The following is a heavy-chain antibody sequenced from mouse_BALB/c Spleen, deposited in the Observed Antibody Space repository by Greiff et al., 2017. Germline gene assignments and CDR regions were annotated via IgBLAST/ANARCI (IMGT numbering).Heavy chain of an antibody. CDR2: ISYDGSN. Sequence: EVQLQESGPGLVKPSQSLSLTCSVTGYSITSGYYWNWIRQFPGNKLEWMGYISYDGSNNYNPSLKNRISITRDTSKNQFFLKLNSVTTEDTATYYCASPHYYGSSYFWYFDVWGAGTTVTVSS. V-gene: IGHV3-6*02. CDR3: ASPHYYGSSYFWYFDV. J-gene: IGHJ1*01. D-gene: IGHD1-1*01. CDR1: GYSITSGYY.